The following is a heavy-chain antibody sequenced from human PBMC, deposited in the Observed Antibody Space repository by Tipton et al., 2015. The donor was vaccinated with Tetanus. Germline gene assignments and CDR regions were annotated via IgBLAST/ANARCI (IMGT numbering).Heavy chain of an antibody. CDR1: GFIFSSYG. J-gene: IGHJ4*02. D-gene: IGHD2-15*01. CDR3: AREAVCSGGIFFSGDFDN. Sequence: SLRLSCAASGFIFSSYGIHWVRQAPGKGLEWVAVSWYDGTDKYYADSVKGRFTISRDNSKNTLYLQMNSLRAGDTAVYYCAREAVCSGGIFFSGDFDNWGQGPRVTVPT. CDR2: SWYDGTDK. V-gene: IGHV3-33*01.